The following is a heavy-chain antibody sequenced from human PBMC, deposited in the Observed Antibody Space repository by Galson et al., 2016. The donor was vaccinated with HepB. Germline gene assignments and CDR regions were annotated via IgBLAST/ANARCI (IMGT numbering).Heavy chain of an antibody. D-gene: IGHD6-19*01. J-gene: IGHJ4*02. V-gene: IGHV1-3*01. Sequence: SVKVSCKASGSTFTMHWVRQAPGQRLEWIGCVTAGNLRTQYSQDFHGRVTISRDTSANTAYMELSGLRSEDTAVYYCATGNHSDWYGGYLDTWGQGTLVTVSS. CDR2: VTAGNLRT. CDR1: GSTFT. CDR3: ATGNHSDWYGGYLDT.